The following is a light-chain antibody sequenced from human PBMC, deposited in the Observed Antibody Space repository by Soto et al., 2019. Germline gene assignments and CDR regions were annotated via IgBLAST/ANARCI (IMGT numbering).Light chain of an antibody. CDR3: QHYGSSPPMYT. CDR1: QSVSTTY. Sequence: EIVLTQSPGTLSLSPGERATLSCRASQSVSTTYLGWYQQKPGQAPRLLVYGTSRRATGIPDRFSGSGSGKDFTLNISSLEPEDFAVYYCQHYGSSPPMYTFGQGTKLEIK. J-gene: IGKJ2*01. CDR2: GTS. V-gene: IGKV3-20*01.